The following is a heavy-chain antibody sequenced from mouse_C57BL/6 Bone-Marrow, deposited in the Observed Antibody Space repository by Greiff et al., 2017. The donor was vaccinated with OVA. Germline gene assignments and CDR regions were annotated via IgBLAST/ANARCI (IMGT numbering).Heavy chain of an antibody. V-gene: IGHV5-12*01. J-gene: IGHJ3*01. CDR3: ARQDYGSQFAY. CDR1: GFTFSDYY. Sequence: EVKVVESGGGLVQPGGSLKLSCAASGFTFSDYYMYWVRQTPEKRLEWVAYISNGGGSTYYPDTVKGRFTISRDNAKNTLYLQMSRLKSEDTAMYYCARQDYGSQFAYWGQGTLVTVSA. D-gene: IGHD1-1*01. CDR2: ISNGGGST.